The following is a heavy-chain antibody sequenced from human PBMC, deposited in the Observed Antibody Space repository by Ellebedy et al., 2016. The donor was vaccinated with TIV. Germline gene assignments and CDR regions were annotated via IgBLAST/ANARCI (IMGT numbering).Heavy chain of an antibody. V-gene: IGHV4-59*01. D-gene: IGHD4-23*01. Sequence: MPSETLSLTCTVSGGSISSYYWSWIRQPPGKGLEWIGYIYYSGSTDYNPSLKSRVTISVDTSKNQFSLKLSSVTAADTAVYYCARDYGGKSHYFDYWGQGTLVTVSS. CDR3: ARDYGGKSHYFDY. CDR2: IYYSGST. J-gene: IGHJ4*02. CDR1: GGSISSYY.